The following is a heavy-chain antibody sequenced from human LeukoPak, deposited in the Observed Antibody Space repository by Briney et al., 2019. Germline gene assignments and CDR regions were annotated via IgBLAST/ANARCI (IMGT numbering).Heavy chain of an antibody. Sequence: GGSLKLSCAASGFTFSSYSMNWVRQAPGKGLEWVSSISSSSSYIYYADSGKGRFTISRDNAKNSLYLQMNSLRAEDTALFSCARDFGGDCYSFCSWGPGTPVPVPP. CDR2: ISSSSSYI. J-gene: IGHJ4*02. D-gene: IGHD2-21*02. CDR3: ARDFGGDCYSFCS. CDR1: GFTFSSYS. V-gene: IGHV3-21*01.